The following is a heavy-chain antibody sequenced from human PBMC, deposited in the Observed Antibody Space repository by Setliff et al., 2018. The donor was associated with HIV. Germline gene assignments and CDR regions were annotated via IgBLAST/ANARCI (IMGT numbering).Heavy chain of an antibody. D-gene: IGHD4-17*01. J-gene: IGHJ4*02. CDR2: IYYSGST. V-gene: IGHV4-59*01. Sequence: ETLSLTCTVSGGSISSYYWSWLRQPPGKGLEWIGYIYYSGSTTYNPSLKSRVAISVDTSKNQFSLRLTSVTAADTAVYYCARDYAGRFDYWGQGTLVTVSS. CDR3: ARDYAGRFDY. CDR1: GGSISSYY.